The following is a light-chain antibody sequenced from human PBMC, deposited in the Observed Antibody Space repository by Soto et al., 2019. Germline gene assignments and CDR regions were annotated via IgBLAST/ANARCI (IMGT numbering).Light chain of an antibody. V-gene: IGKV1-5*01. Sequence: DIQMTQSPSTLSASVGDRVTITCRASQSISSWLAWYQQKPGKAPKLLIYDASSLESGVPSRFSGSGSGTELTLTISSLQPDDFATYYCQQYNSYSWTFGQGTKVEIK. CDR3: QQYNSYSWT. CDR2: DAS. J-gene: IGKJ1*01. CDR1: QSISSW.